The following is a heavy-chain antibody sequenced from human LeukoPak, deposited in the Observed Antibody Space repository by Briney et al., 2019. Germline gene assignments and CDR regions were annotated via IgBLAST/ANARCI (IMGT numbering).Heavy chain of an antibody. J-gene: IGHJ3*02. V-gene: IGHV4-39*01. CDR1: GGSISSSSYY. CDR3: ARYGRGSGSYYNRDAFDI. CDR2: IYYSGST. Sequence: PSETLSLTCTVSGGSISSSSYYWGWIRQPPGKGLEWIGSIYYSGSTHYNPSLKSRVTISVDTSKNQFSLKLSSVTAADTAVYYCARYGRGSGSYYNRDAFDIWGQGTMVPVSS. D-gene: IGHD3-10*01.